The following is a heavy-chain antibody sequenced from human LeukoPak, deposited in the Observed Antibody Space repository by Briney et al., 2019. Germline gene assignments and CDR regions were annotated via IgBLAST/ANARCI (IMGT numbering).Heavy chain of an antibody. CDR2: ISYDGSNK. D-gene: IGHD1-26*01. CDR3: AKVLVGATEFPY. J-gene: IGHJ4*02. Sequence: GGSLRLSCAASGFTVSTTYMNWVRQAPGKGLEWVAVISYDGSNKYYADSVKGRFTISRDNSKNTLYLQMNSLRAEDTAVYYCAKVLVGATEFPYWGQGTLVTVSS. V-gene: IGHV3-30*18. CDR1: GFTVSTTY.